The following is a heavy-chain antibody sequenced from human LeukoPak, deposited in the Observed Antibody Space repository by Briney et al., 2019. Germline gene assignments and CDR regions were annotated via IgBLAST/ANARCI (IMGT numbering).Heavy chain of an antibody. Sequence: RGTLRLSCAASGFTFSSYGMSWVRQDPGKGLEWVSAISGSGDSTYYADSVKGRFTISRDNSKSTLYLQMNSLRAEDTAVYYCAKERYCTASSCYPAEYFQHWGQGTLVTVSS. CDR3: AKERYCTASSCYPAEYFQH. V-gene: IGHV3-23*01. CDR2: ISGSGDST. J-gene: IGHJ1*01. CDR1: GFTFSSYG. D-gene: IGHD2-15*01.